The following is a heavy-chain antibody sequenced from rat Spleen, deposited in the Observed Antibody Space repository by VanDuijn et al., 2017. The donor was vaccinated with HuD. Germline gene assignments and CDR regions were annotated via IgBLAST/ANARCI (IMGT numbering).Heavy chain of an antibody. J-gene: IGHJ2*01. CDR3: ARRYGYNYYFDH. V-gene: IGHV3-3*01. CDR1: VYSITSSYR. D-gene: IGHD1-9*01. CDR2: INSEGTT. Sequence: EVQLQESGPGLVKPSQSLSLTCSVTVYSITSSYRWSWIRKFPGNKLEWMGYINSEGTTNYNPVLKSRISITRATSKNQFFLQVNSVTTEETARYFFARRYGYNYYFDHWGQGVRVTVSS.